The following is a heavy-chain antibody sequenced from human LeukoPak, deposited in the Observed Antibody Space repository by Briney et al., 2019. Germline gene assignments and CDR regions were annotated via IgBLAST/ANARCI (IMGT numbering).Heavy chain of an antibody. CDR3: ATAPHLYDSSGYYYVGAFDI. CDR2: IIPIFGIA. CDR1: GGTFSSYA. V-gene: IGHV1-69*13. J-gene: IGHJ3*02. D-gene: IGHD3-22*01. Sequence: ASVKVSCKASGGTFSSYAISWVRQAPGQGLEWMGGIIPIFGIANYAQKFQGRVTITADESTSTAYMELSSLRSEDTAVYYCATAPHLYDSSGYYYVGAFDIWGQGTMVTVSS.